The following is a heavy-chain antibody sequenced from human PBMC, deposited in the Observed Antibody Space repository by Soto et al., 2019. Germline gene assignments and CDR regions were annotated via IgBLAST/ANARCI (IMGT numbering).Heavy chain of an antibody. D-gene: IGHD6-6*01. Sequence: QVQLQESGPGLVKPSETLSLTCSVSGDSINNYYLNWIRQPPGKGLEWIGPVNHIGRANYNPSLKSRVTISIDTSRSQFSLKLTSVTTADTAVYYCATQYYGRSSSSSFDPWGQGILVTVSS. J-gene: IGHJ5*02. V-gene: IGHV4-59*01. CDR2: VNHIGRA. CDR3: ATQYYGRSSSSSFDP. CDR1: GDSINNYY.